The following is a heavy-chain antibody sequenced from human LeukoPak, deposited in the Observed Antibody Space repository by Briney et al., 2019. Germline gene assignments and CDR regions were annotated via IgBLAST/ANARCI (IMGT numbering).Heavy chain of an antibody. V-gene: IGHV1-2*02. J-gene: IGHJ4*02. Sequence: ASVKVSCKTAGYTFTDCYMHWVRQAPGQGLEWMGWINPNSGGTKYAQKFQGRVTMTRDTSINTAYMELSRLTYDDTAVYYCAGLPRYDWNEPLDYWGQGTLVTVSS. CDR3: AGLPRYDWNEPLDY. CDR1: GYTFTDCY. D-gene: IGHD1-20*01. CDR2: INPNSGGT.